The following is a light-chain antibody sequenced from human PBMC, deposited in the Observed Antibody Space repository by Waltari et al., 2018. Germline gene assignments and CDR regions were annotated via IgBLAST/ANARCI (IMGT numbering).Light chain of an antibody. J-gene: IGKJ1*01. Sequence: EIVLTQSPDTLSLSPGERATLSCRASQRVSSTYLAWYQQRPGQAPRLLSHGTSNRATGIPDRFSGSGSGTDFTLTISGLEPEDFAVYYCQQYGKTFGQGTKVEIK. CDR3: QQYGKT. CDR2: GTS. V-gene: IGKV3-20*01. CDR1: QRVSSTY.